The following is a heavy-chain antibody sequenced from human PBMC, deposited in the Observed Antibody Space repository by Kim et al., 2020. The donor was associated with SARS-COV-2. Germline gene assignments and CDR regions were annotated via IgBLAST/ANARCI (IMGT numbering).Heavy chain of an antibody. CDR2: IWYDGSNK. V-gene: IGHV3-33*06. Sequence: GGSLRLSCAASGFTFSSYAMHWVRQAPGKGLEWVAVIWYDGSNKYYADSVKGRFTISRDNSKNTLYLQVNSLRAEDTAVYYCAKDPPPYSSGWHYFDYCGQGTLVTVSS. J-gene: IGHJ4*02. CDR3: AKDPPPYSSGWHYFDY. D-gene: IGHD6-19*01. CDR1: GFTFSSYA.